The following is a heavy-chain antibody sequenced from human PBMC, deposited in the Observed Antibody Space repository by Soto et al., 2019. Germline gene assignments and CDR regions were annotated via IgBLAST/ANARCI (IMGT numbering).Heavy chain of an antibody. CDR3: ARGGITYDMDV. CDR2: ISRSSSFI. V-gene: IGHV3-21*01. Sequence: GGSLSLSCAASGFTFSSYTMNWVRRAPGKGLEWGSSISRSSSFIYYADSLKGRFTISRDNAQNSLYLQMNSLRAEDTAVYYCARGGITYDMDVWGQGTTVTVSS. CDR1: GFTFSSYT. J-gene: IGHJ6*01.